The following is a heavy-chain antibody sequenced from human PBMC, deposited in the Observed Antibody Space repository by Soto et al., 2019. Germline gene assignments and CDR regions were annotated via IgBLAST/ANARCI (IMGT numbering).Heavy chain of an antibody. CDR3: ARRSSDVSRAIDP. CDR2: IYHSGST. Sequence: QLQLQESGSGLVKPSQTLSLTCAVSGGSISSGGYSWSWIRQPPGKGLEWIGYIYHSGSTYYNPSLKSPVTISVDRSKNQFSLKLSSVTAADTAVYYCARRSSDVSRAIDPWGQGTLVTVSS. V-gene: IGHV4-30-2*01. J-gene: IGHJ5*02. D-gene: IGHD2-8*01. CDR1: GGSISSGGYS.